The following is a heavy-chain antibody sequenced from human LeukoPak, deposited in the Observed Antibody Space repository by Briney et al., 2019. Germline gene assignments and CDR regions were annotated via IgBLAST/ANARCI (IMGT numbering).Heavy chain of an antibody. D-gene: IGHD5-18*01. CDR2: INPSGGIT. CDR1: GYTFTNYY. J-gene: IGHJ4*02. CDR3: ARGLVDTAMVTRRIDY. Sequence: ASVKVSCKASGYTFTNYYMHWVRQAPRQGLEWMGIINPSGGITHYAQNFQGRVTLTRDTSTSTVYMEVSSLISEDTAAYYCARGLVDTAMVTRRIDYWGQGTLVTVPS. V-gene: IGHV1-46*01.